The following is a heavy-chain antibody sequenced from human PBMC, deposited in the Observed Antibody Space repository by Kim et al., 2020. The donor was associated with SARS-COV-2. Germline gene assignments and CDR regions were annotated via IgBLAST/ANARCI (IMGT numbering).Heavy chain of an antibody. D-gene: IGHD6-13*01. J-gene: IGHJ5*02. CDR3: ARVPGYSSSWNWFDP. V-gene: IGHV3-30*01. Sequence: DPVEGRFTLPRDKSKNSLYLQRNSLRAEDTAVYYCARVPGYSSSWNWFDPWGQGTLVTVSS.